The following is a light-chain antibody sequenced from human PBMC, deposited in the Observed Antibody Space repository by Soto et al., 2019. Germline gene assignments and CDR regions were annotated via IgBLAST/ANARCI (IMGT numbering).Light chain of an antibody. CDR1: QSVGSNY. CDR2: GAS. CDR3: QQYGSSIHT. Sequence: EIVLTQFPGTLSLSPGERATLSCRASQSVGSNYLAWYQQRPGQPPNLLIFGASHRAPDIPDRFSGSGSGTDFTLTISRLEPEDFAVYYSQQYGSSIHTFGQGTKVDIK. V-gene: IGKV3-20*01. J-gene: IGKJ1*01.